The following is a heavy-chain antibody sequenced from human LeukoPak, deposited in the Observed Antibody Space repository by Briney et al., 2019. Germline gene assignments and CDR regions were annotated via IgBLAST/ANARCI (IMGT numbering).Heavy chain of an antibody. CDR3: ARESSSWRGRAYYYYGMDV. V-gene: IGHV4-31*03. J-gene: IGHJ6*02. Sequence: SETLSLTCTVSGGSISSGGYYWSWIRQHPGKGLEWIGNIHDSGTTYYNPSLRGRISISADTSKNQFSLKLTSVTAADTAVYYCARESSSWRGRAYYYYGMDVWGQGTTVTVSS. CDR2: IHDSGTT. CDR1: GGSISSGGYY. D-gene: IGHD6-13*01.